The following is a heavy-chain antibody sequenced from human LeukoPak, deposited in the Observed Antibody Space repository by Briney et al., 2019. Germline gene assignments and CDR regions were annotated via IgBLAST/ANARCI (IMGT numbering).Heavy chain of an antibody. J-gene: IGHJ4*02. CDR1: GGSISSYY. Sequence: SETLSLTCTVSGGSISSYYWSWIRQPPGKGLEWIGYIYYSGSTNYNPSLKSRVTISVDTSKNQFSLKLSSVTAADTAVYYCARMGANDDYYDYWGQGTLVTVSS. CDR2: IYYSGST. D-gene: IGHD3-16*01. CDR3: ARMGANDDYYDY. V-gene: IGHV4-59*01.